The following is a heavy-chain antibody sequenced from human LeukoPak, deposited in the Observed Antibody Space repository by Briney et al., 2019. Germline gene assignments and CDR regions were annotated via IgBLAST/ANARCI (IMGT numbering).Heavy chain of an antibody. CDR1: GFTFSKYG. CDR2: IWYDGSNE. Sequence: GGSLRLSCAASGFTFSKYGMHWVRQAPGKGLEWVAVIWYDGSNENYADSVKGRFTISRDNSKSTLYLQMYSLRAEDTAVYYCARSDPPGQWLVPGGGQGTLVTVSS. V-gene: IGHV3-33*01. J-gene: IGHJ4*02. CDR3: ARSDPPGQWLVPG. D-gene: IGHD6-19*01.